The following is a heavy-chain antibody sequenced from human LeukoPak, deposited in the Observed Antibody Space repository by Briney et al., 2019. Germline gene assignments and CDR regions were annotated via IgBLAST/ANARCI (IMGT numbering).Heavy chain of an antibody. V-gene: IGHV3-48*03. CDR3: ATYCSSTSCYRTRYMDV. CDR1: GFTLSSYE. CDR2: ISSSGSTK. Sequence: PGGSLRLSCAASGFTLSSYEMKWVRQAPGKGLEWLSHISSSGSTKYYADSVKGRFTISRGNAENSLYLQMNSLRAEDTAVYYCATYCSSTSCYRTRYMDVWGQGATVTVSS. D-gene: IGHD2-2*01. J-gene: IGHJ6*02.